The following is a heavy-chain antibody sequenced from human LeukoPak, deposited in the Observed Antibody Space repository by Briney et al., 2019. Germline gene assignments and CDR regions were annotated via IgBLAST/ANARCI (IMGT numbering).Heavy chain of an antibody. CDR2: ISGSGGST. V-gene: IGHV3-23*01. Sequence: GGSLRLSCAASGFTFSSYAMSRVRQAPGKGLEWVSAISGSGGSTYYADSVKGRFTISRDNSKNTLYLQMNSLRAEDTAVYYCTGYCSGGSCFVDWFDPWGQGTLVTVSS. J-gene: IGHJ5*02. CDR1: GFTFSSYA. D-gene: IGHD2-15*01. CDR3: TGYCSGGSCFVDWFDP.